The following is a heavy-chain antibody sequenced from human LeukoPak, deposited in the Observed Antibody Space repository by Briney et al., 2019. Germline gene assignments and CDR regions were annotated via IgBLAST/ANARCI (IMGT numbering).Heavy chain of an antibody. CDR3: ARGPAGYN. Sequence: PGGSLRLSCAASGFTVSSNHMSWVRQATGKGLEWVSVIYSGGSTDYADSVKGRFTISRDILKNTLYLQMNSLRAEDTAVYYCARGPAGYNWGQGTLVTVSS. CDR1: GFTVSSNH. D-gene: IGHD1-1*01. J-gene: IGHJ4*02. V-gene: IGHV3-53*01. CDR2: IYSGGST.